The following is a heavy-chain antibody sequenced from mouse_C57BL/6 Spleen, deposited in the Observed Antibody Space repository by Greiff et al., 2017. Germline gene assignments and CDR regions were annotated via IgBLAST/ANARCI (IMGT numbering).Heavy chain of an antibody. V-gene: IGHV5-6*01. CDR2: ISSGGSYT. J-gene: IGHJ1*03. Sequence: DVHLLESGADLVKPGGSLKFSCAASGFTFSSYGMSWVRQTPDKRLEWVGTISSGGSYTYYPDSVKGRFTISRDNATNTLYLQMSSLKSEDTAMYYCARHGDGYFEGWGTGTTVTVSS. CDR1: GFTFSSYG. CDR3: ARHGDGYFEG.